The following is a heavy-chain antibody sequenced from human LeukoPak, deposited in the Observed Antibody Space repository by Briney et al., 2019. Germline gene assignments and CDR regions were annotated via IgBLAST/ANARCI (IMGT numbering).Heavy chain of an antibody. J-gene: IGHJ2*01. V-gene: IGHV3-30*18. CDR1: GFTFDDYA. D-gene: IGHD5-24*01. Sequence: GGSLRLSCAASGFTFDDYAMHWVRQAPGKGLERVAVISYDGSNKYYADSVKGRFTISRDNSKNTLYLQMNSLRAEDTAVYYCAKNGMATAYWYFDLWGRGTLVTVSS. CDR2: ISYDGSNK. CDR3: AKNGMATAYWYFDL.